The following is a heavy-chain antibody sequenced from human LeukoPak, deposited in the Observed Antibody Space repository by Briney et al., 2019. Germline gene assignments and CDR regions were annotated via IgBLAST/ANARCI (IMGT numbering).Heavy chain of an antibody. V-gene: IGHV4-39*07. CDR1: GGSISSSSYY. CDR3: ATDHSYGGY. CDR2: IYYSGST. D-gene: IGHD5-18*01. Sequence: PSETLSLTCTVSGGSISSSSYYWGWIRQPPGKGLEWIGSIYYSGSTYYNPSLKSRVTISVDTSKNQFSLKLSSVTAADTAVYYCATDHSYGGYWGQGTLVTVSS. J-gene: IGHJ4*02.